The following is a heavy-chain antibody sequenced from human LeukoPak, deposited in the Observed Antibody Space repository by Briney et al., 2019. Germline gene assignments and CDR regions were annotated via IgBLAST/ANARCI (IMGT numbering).Heavy chain of an antibody. V-gene: IGHV4-38-2*02. J-gene: IGHJ4*02. CDR1: GYSISSGYY. CDR3: ASFNWNYAY. Sequence: SETLSLTCTVSGYSISSGYYWGWIRQPSGKGLEWIGSIYHSGSTYYNPSLKSRVTISVDTFKNQFSLKLSSVTAADTAVYYCASFNWNYAYWGQGTLVTVSS. D-gene: IGHD1-7*01. CDR2: IYHSGST.